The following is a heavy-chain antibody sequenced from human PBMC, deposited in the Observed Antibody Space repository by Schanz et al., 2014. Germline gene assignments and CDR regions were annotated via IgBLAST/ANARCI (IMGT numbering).Heavy chain of an antibody. CDR1: GFTFSDYY. D-gene: IGHD1-1*01. Sequence: QVQLVESGGGLVKPGGSLRLSCAASGFTFSDYYMTWMRQAPGKGLEWISYISNSGTYTKYADSVKGRFVISRDNARSSLYLQMSSLRDGDTAVYYCARDHVATTDYDYFFYYLDVWGEGTTVTVSS. J-gene: IGHJ6*03. CDR3: ARDHVATTDYDYFFYYLDV. V-gene: IGHV3-11*05. CDR2: ISNSGTYT.